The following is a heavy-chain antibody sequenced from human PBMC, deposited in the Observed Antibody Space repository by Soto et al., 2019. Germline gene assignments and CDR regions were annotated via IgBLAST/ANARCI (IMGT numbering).Heavy chain of an antibody. CDR1: GFTFSSYG. CDR3: ARAQSAAGPYYYYYGMDV. V-gene: IGHV3-33*01. J-gene: IGHJ6*02. CDR2: IWYDGSNK. Sequence: PGGSLRLSCAASGFTFSSYGMHWVRQAPGKGLEWVAVIWYDGSNKYYADSVKGRFTISRDNSKNTLYLQMNSLGAEDTAVYYRARAQSAAGPYYYYYGMDVWGQGTTVTVSS. D-gene: IGHD6-13*01.